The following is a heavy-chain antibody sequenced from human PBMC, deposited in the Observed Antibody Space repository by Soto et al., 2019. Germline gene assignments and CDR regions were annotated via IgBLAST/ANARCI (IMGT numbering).Heavy chain of an antibody. V-gene: IGHV2-5*02. D-gene: IGHD1-7*01. CDR3: AHRLTLNSNWNYGRFDY. CDR1: GFSLKTNGVG. J-gene: IGHJ4*02. Sequence: QITLKESGPMLVKPTQTLTLTCTFSGFSLKTNGVGVGWIRQPPGKALEWIALIYWDDDKRYCPSLKSRLTITKYTSINQVVLTMTNVDPVDTATYFCAHRLTLNSNWNYGRFDYWGQGIQVTVSS. CDR2: IYWDDDK.